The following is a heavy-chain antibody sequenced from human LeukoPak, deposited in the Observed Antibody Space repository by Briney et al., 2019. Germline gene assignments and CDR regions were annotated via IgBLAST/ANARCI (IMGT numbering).Heavy chain of an antibody. J-gene: IGHJ5*02. V-gene: IGHV4-39*01. CDR2: IYYSGST. CDR3: ARSGWATVIGVVP. CDR1: GGSISSSSYY. D-gene: IGHD4-11*01. Sequence: SETLSLTCTVSGGSISSSSYYWGWIRQPPGKGLEWIGSIYYSGSTYYNPSLKSRVTISVDTSKNQFSLKLSSVTAADTAVYYCARSGWATVIGVVPWRQGTLVPVSS.